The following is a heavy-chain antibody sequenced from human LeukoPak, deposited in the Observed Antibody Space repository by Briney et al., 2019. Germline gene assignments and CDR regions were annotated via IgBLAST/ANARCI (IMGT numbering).Heavy chain of an antibody. V-gene: IGHV3-23*01. CDR3: AKSSPGIAVAGTSSDY. CDR2: ISGSGGST. CDR1: GFTFSSYA. Sequence: GGSLRLSCAASGFTFSSYAMSWVRQAPGKGLEWVSAISGSGGSTYYADSVKGRFTISRDNSKNTLYLQMNSLRAEDTAVYYCAKSSPGIAVAGTSSDYWGQGTLVTVSS. J-gene: IGHJ4*02. D-gene: IGHD6-19*01.